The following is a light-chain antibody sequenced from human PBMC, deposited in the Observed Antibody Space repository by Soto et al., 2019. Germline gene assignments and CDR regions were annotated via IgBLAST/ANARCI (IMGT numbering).Light chain of an antibody. Sequence: KLTHFLSTLFAFFGARVTILGRAGKGIINWLAWYQQKPGKAPKLFIFKASTLESGVPSRFSGSGSGTEFTLSISSLQPDDFATYFCQQYESFPRTFGQGTKVEIK. CDR2: KAS. CDR1: KGIINW. J-gene: IGKJ1*01. V-gene: IGKV1-5*03. CDR3: QQYESFPRT.